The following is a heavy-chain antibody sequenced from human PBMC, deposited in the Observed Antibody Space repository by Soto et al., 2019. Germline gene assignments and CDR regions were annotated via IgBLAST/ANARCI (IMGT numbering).Heavy chain of an antibody. Sequence: QVQLVQSGPDLKRPGASMKVSCKASGYTFTSYGISWVRQAPGQGLEWMAWISPLKGRTQYSQKAQGRVTLSTDNSSNTAYMEMTTLRVDDTAVYYCAMDYGDRPEYFKHWGQGTLVTVS. J-gene: IGHJ1*01. CDR2: ISPLKGRT. D-gene: IGHD4-17*01. CDR1: GYTFTSYG. V-gene: IGHV1-18*04. CDR3: AMDYGDRPEYFKH.